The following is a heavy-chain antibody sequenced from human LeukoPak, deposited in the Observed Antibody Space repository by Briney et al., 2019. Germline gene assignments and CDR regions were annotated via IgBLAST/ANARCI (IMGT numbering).Heavy chain of an antibody. D-gene: IGHD3-10*01. J-gene: IGHJ5*02. Sequence: PSETLSLTCTVSGGSISSYYGSCIRQPAGKGLEWIGRIYTSGSTNYNPSLNSRVTMSVDTSKNQFSLKLSSVTAADKAVYYCAGDEEEGYYYGSGSSRSNNWFDPWGQGTLVTVSS. CDR1: GGSISSYY. V-gene: IGHV4-4*07. CDR3: AGDEEEGYYYGSGSSRSNNWFDP. CDR2: IYTSGST.